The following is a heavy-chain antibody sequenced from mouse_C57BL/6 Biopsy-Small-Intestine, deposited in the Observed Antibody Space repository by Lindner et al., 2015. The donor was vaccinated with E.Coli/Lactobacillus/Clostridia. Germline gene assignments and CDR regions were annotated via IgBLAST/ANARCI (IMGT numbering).Heavy chain of an antibody. J-gene: IGHJ1*03. D-gene: IGHD1-1*01. CDR1: GYTFTDYN. V-gene: IGHV1-83*01. CDR3: IEGTTVVGRYWYFDV. CDR2: IYPGGGYS. Sequence: VQLQESGPELVKPGASVKIPCKASGYTFTDYNMDWVKQSHGKSLEWIGEIYPGGGYSNYNEKFKGKATLTADKSSSTAYMQFSSLTSEDTAVYYCIEGTTVVGRYWYFDVWGTGTTVTVSS.